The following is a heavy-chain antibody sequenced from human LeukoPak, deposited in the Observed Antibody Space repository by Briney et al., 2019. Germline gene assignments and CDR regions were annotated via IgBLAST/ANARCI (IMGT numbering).Heavy chain of an antibody. V-gene: IGHV4-59*01. CDR2: IYYSGST. Sequence: SETLSLTCTVSGGSISSYYWSWIRQPPRKGLEWIGYIYYSGSTNYNPSLKSRVTISVDTSKNQFSLKLSSVTAADTAVYYCARSGNYVEGYFQHWGQGTLVTVSS. CDR3: ARSGNYVEGYFQH. D-gene: IGHD1-26*01. CDR1: GGSISSYY. J-gene: IGHJ1*01.